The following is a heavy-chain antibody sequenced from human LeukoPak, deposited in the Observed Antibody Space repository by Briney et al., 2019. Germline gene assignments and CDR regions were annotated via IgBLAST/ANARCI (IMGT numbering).Heavy chain of an antibody. V-gene: IGHV4-59*01. CDR1: GDSISNFY. D-gene: IGHD3-22*01. CDR3: ARRYYYDSSGNIRDAFDI. CDR2: IDYSGST. Sequence: SETLSLTCSVSGDSISNFYWSWIRQPPGKGLEWIGYIDYSGSTNYNPSLKSRVTISVDTSKNQFSLKLSSVTAADTAVYYCARRYYYDSSGNIRDAFDIWGQGTMVTVSS. J-gene: IGHJ3*02.